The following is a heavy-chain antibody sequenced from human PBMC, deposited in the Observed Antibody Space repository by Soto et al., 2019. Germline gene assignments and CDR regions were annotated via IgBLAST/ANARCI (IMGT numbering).Heavy chain of an antibody. V-gene: IGHV3-30-3*01. J-gene: IGHJ3*02. CDR2: ISYDGSNK. CDR1: GFTFSSYA. Sequence: QVQLVESGGGVVQPGRSLRLSCAASGFTFSSYAMHWVRQAPGKGLEWVAVISYDGSNKYYADSVKGRFTISRDNSKNTLYLQMNRLRAEDTAVYYCARQQPEDYGDLQRRDAFDIWGQGTMVTVSS. CDR3: ARQQPEDYGDLQRRDAFDI. D-gene: IGHD4-17*01.